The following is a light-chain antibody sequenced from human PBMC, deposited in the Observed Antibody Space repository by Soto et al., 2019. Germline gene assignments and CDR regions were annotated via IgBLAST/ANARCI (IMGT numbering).Light chain of an antibody. V-gene: IGKV3D-15*01. CDR1: QSSSRT. J-gene: IGKJ4*01. Sequence: EIVLTQSPDTLSVSPAERATLSCRASQSSSRTLAWYQQKSGQPPRLPTYDASTRATGLPARFSGSGSGTEFTLTISSLQSEDCAVYYCQQYNNCPRTFGGGTTGEIK. CDR3: QQYNNCPRT. CDR2: DAS.